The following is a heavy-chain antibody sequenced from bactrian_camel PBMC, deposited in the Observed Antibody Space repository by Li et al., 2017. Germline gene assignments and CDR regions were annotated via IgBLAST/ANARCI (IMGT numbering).Heavy chain of an antibody. CDR3: AASERSGICALAEWAFTY. CDR2: ITTGGSST. D-gene: IGHD2*01. CDR1: ADALMY. J-gene: IGHJ4*01. V-gene: IGHV3S53*01. Sequence: HVQLVESGGGSAQVGGSLRLSCSASADALMYMAWFRQTPGQKREAMAAITTGGSSTMYHDSVKGRFTISRESGKNTVHLQMNSLKPEDTGTYYCAASERSGICALAEWAFTYWGQGTQVTVS.